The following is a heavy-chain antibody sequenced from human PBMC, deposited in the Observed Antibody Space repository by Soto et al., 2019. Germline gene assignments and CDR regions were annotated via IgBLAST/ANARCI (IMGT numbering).Heavy chain of an antibody. Sequence: XESLRLACVASGFIFDDYYMNWIRQTPGKGLEWVSYISSSGSDANSADSLKGRFSISRDNAKNAVYLQMNRLSAEDTAIYYCVRVRGFFEWLEWGQGTLVTVSS. J-gene: IGHJ1*01. CDR1: GFIFDDYY. CDR2: ISSSGSDA. D-gene: IGHD3-3*01. CDR3: VRVRGFFEWLE. V-gene: IGHV3-11*06.